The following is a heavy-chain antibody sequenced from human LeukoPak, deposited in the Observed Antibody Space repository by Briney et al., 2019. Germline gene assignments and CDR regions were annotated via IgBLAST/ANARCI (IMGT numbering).Heavy chain of an antibody. CDR1: GFTFSSYA. V-gene: IGHV3-30-3*01. CDR2: ISYDGSNK. D-gene: IGHD4-17*01. Sequence: GGSLRLSCAASGFTFSSYAMSWVRQAPGKGLEWVAVISYDGSNKYYADSVKGRFTISRDNSKNTLYLQMNSLRAEDTAVYYCARSRDPTTVTTDYYYGMDVWGQGTTVTVSS. J-gene: IGHJ6*02. CDR3: ARSRDPTTVTTDYYYGMDV.